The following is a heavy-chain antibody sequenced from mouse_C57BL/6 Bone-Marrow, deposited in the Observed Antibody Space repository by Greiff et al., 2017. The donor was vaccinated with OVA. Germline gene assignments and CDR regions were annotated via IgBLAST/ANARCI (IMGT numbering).Heavy chain of an antibody. J-gene: IGHJ3*01. CDR3: ARGGSGYGAWFAY. D-gene: IGHD3-2*02. CDR2: IYPGDGDT. Sequence: QVQLKQSGPELVKPGASVKISCKASGYAFSSSWMNWVKQRPGKGLEWIGRIYPGDGDTNYNGKFKGKATLTADKSSSTAYMQLSSLTSEDSAVYFCARGGSGYGAWFAYWGQGTLVTVSA. CDR1: GYAFSSSW. V-gene: IGHV1-82*01.